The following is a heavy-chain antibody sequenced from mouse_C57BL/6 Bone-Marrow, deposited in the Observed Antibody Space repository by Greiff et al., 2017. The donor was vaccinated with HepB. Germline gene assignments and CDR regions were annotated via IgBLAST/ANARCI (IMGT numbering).Heavy chain of an antibody. CDR2: IDPANGNT. J-gene: IGHJ4*01. D-gene: IGHD1-1*01. Sequence: EVQLQQSVAELVRPGASVKFSCTASGFNFKNTYMHWVKQRPEQGLEWIGRIDPANGNTKYAPKFQGKATITADTSSNTAYLQLSSLTSEDTAIYYCAPCITTVVADDYAMDYWGQGTSVTVSS. CDR3: APCITTVVADDYAMDY. V-gene: IGHV14-3*01. CDR1: GFNFKNTY.